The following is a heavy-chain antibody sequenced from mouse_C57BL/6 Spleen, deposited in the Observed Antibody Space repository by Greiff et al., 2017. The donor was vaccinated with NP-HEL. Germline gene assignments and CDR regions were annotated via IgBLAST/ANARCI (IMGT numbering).Heavy chain of an antibody. Sequence: QVQLQQPGAELVKPGASVKMSCKASGYTFTSYWITWVKQRPGQGLEWIGDIYPGSGSTNYNEKFKSKATLTVDTSSSAAYMQLSSLTSEDSAVYYCARRAYYSNYVGYAMDYWGQGTSVTVSS. J-gene: IGHJ4*01. CDR3: ARRAYYSNYVGYAMDY. D-gene: IGHD2-5*01. V-gene: IGHV1-55*01. CDR2: IYPGSGST. CDR1: GYTFTSYW.